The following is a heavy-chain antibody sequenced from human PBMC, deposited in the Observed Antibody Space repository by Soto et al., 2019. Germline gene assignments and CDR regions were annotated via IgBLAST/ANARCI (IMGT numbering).Heavy chain of an antibody. J-gene: IGHJ6*03. CDR2: MNPNSGNT. D-gene: IGHD3-10*01. CDR1: GYTLTELS. CDR3: ARMGMVRGVICYYYYYMDV. V-gene: IGHV1-8*01. Sequence: ASVKVSCKVSGYTLTELSMHWVRQAPGKGLEWMGWMNPNSGNTGYAQKFQGRVTMTRNTSISTAYMELSSLRSEDTAVYYCARMGMVRGVICYYYYYMDVWGKGTTVTVSS.